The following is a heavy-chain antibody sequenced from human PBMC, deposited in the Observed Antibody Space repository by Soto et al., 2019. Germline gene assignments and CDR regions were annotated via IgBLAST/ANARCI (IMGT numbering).Heavy chain of an antibody. J-gene: IGHJ5*02. CDR1: GFSLTSSGVG. D-gene: IGHD6-6*01. Sequence: QITLKESGPTLLEPTQTLTLTCSFSGFSLTSSGVGVGWLRQAPGKALECLAIIYWDGDRRYNPSLRQRLTITSNTSKNQVVPTMTYMETVDTAAYYDAHRVPCASSWDVGWFDPWGQGTLVTVS. CDR3: AHRVPCASSWDVGWFDP. V-gene: IGHV2-5*02. CDR2: IYWDGDR.